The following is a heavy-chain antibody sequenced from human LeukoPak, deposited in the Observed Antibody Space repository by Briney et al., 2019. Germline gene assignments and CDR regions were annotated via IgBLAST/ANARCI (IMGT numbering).Heavy chain of an antibody. V-gene: IGHV1-69*04. J-gene: IGHJ5*02. CDR2: IIPILGIA. CDR3: ARAPDWYSSSAGNWFDP. D-gene: IGHD6-6*01. Sequence: SVNVSCKASGGTFSSYAISWVRQAPGQGLEWMGRIIPILGIANYAQKFQGRVTITADKSTSTAYMELSSLRSEDTAVYYCARAPDWYSSSAGNWFDPWGQGTLVTVSS. CDR1: GGTFSSYA.